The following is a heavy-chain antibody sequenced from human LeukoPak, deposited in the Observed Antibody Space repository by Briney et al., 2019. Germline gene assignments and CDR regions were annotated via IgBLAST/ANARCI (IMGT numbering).Heavy chain of an antibody. CDR3: ARYGLARAGRWFDP. CDR2: IYYSGST. CDR1: GGSISSGDYY. Sequence: PSETLSLTCTVSGGSISSGDYYWSWIRQPPGKGLEWIGYIYYSGSTYYDPSLRSRVTISVDTSKNQFSLKLSSVTAADTAVYYCARYGLARAGRWFDPWGQGTLVTVSS. V-gene: IGHV4-30-4*02. J-gene: IGHJ5*02. D-gene: IGHD1-14*01.